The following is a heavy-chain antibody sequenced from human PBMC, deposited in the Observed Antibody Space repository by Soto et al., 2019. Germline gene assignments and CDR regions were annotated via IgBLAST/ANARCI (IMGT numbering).Heavy chain of an antibody. V-gene: IGHV3-23*01. CDR1: GFNFSNYA. CDR3: AKCRAITVFGVITPFDS. Sequence: EVQLLESGGDFKQPGGSLRLSCEGSGFNFSNYALNWVRQAPGKRLEWVSVISGNSGTTYYAASVKGRFTISRDNSKKTLYLQLTSLSADDTAVYYCAKCRAITVFGVITPFDSWGQGTLVTVSS. CDR2: ISGNSGTT. J-gene: IGHJ4*02. D-gene: IGHD3-3*01.